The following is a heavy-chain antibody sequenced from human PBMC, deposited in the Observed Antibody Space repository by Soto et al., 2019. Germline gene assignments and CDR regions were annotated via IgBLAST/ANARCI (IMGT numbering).Heavy chain of an antibody. Sequence: SETLSLTCTVSGGSISSSSYYWGWIRQPPGKGLEWIGSIYYSGSTYYNPSLKSRVTISVDTSKNQFSLKLSSVTAADTAVYYCARQSDLTPYNWFDPWGQGTLVTVSS. CDR3: ARQSDLTPYNWFDP. CDR1: GGSISSSSYY. CDR2: IYYSGST. J-gene: IGHJ5*02. D-gene: IGHD7-27*01. V-gene: IGHV4-39*01.